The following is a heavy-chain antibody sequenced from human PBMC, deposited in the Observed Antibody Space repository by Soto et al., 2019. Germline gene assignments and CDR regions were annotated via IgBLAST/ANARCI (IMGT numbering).Heavy chain of an antibody. J-gene: IGHJ4*02. CDR2: ISGSGGST. Sequence: GGSLRLSCAASGFTFSSYAMSWVRQAPGKGLEWVSAISGSGGSTYYADSVKGRFTISRDNSKNTLYLQMNSLRAEDTAVYYCARAKYYYGSGSYPLASDYWGQGTLVTVSS. CDR3: ARAKYYYGSGSYPLASDY. V-gene: IGHV3-23*01. CDR1: GFTFSSYA. D-gene: IGHD3-10*01.